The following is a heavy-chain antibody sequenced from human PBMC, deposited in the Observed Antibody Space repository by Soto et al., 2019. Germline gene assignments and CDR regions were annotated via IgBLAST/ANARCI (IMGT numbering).Heavy chain of an antibody. CDR1: GFTFRSYA. Sequence: QVQLVESGGGVVQPGRSLRLSCAASGFTFRSYAMHWVRQAPGKGLEWVAVISYDGSNKYYADSVKGRFTISRDNSKNTLYLQMNSLRAEDTAVYYCARVDSSGWAYYYYYGMDVWGQGTTVTVSS. D-gene: IGHD6-19*01. CDR3: ARVDSSGWAYYYYYGMDV. V-gene: IGHV3-30-3*01. CDR2: ISYDGSNK. J-gene: IGHJ6*02.